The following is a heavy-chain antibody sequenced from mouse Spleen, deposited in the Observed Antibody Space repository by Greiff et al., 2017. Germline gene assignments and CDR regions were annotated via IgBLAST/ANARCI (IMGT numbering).Heavy chain of an antibody. CDR1: GFTFSSYG. V-gene: IGHV5-6*01. CDR2: ISSGGSYT. J-gene: IGHJ4*01. Sequence: EVMLVESGGDLVKPGGSLKLSCAASGFTFSSYGMSWVRQTPDKRLEWVATISSGGSYTYYPDSVKGRFTISRDNAKNTLYLQMSSLKSEDTAMYYCARHRSLRYYAMDYWGQGTSVTVSS. D-gene: IGHD1-1*01. CDR3: ARHRSLRYYAMDY.